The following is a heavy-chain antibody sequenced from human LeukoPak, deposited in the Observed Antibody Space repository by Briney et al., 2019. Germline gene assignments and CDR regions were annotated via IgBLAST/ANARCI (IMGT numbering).Heavy chain of an antibody. CDR1: GGSFSGYY. J-gene: IGHJ4*02. CDR3: ARSKLYSSGWYPDY. CDR2: INHSGST. Sequence: ASETLSLTCAVYGGSFSGYYWSWIRQPPGKGLEWIGEINHSGSTNYNPSLKSRVTISVDTSRNQFSLKLSSVTAADTAVYYCARSKLYSSGWYPDYWGQGTLVTVSS. V-gene: IGHV4-34*01. D-gene: IGHD6-19*01.